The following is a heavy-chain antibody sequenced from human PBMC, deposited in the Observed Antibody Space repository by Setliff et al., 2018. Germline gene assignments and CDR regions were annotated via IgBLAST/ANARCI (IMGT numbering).Heavy chain of an antibody. J-gene: IGHJ4*02. Sequence: SETLSLTCSVSGASITSYYWSWIRQPPGKGLEFIGYVFYNGAAKYDPSLKSRVTMSVDTSKTQFSLKLNSMTTADTAVYYCARGGTYRYFDYWGQGALVTVSS. V-gene: IGHV4-59*01. CDR2: VFYNGAA. CDR1: GASITSYY. CDR3: ARGGTYRYFDY.